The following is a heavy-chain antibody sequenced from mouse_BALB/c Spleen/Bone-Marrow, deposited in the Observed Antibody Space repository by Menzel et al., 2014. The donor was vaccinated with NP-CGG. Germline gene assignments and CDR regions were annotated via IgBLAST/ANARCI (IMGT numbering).Heavy chain of an antibody. CDR3: APRLDY. V-gene: IGHV1-69*02. J-gene: IGHJ2*01. CDR1: DYTFTSYW. Sequence: VQLQQSGAELVKPGASVKLSCKASDYTFTSYWMHWVKQRPGQGLEWIGEIDPSDSYTNYNQKFKGKATLTVDKSSSTAYMQLSSLTSEDSAVYYCAPRLDYWGQGTTLTVSS. CDR2: IDPSDSYT.